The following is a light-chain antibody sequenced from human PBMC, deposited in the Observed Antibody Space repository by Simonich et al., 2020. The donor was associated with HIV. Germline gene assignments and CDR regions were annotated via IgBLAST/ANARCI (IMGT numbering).Light chain of an antibody. J-gene: IGLJ3*02. CDR3: YSTDSSGNHRV. CDR1: ALPEKY. Sequence: SYELTQPPSVSVSPGQTARITCSGDALPEKYAYWYQQKSGQAPVLVIYEDNQRPSGIPERFSGSSSGTVATLTISGAQVEDEVDYYCYSTDSSGNHRVFGGGTKLTVL. CDR2: EDN. V-gene: IGLV3-10*01.